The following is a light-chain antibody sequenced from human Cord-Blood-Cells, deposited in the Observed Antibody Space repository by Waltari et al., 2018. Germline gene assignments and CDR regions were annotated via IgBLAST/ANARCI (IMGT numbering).Light chain of an antibody. J-gene: IGKJ2*01. CDR2: GAS. V-gene: IGKV3-15*01. CDR3: QQYNNWPYT. Sequence: EIVMTQSPATLSASPGERATLSCRASQRVSSNLAWYQQKPGQAPRRLIYGASTRATDIPARFSGSGSGTEFTLTISSLQSEDFAVYYCQQYNNWPYTFGQGTKLEIK. CDR1: QRVSSN.